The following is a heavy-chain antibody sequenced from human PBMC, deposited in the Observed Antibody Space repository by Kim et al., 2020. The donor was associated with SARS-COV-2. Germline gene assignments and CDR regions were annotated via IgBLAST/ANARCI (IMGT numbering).Heavy chain of an antibody. CDR1: GFTVRSTY. CDR3: AKLEGPPEHPSEYFQY. Sequence: GGSLRLSCAVSGFTVRSTYMTWVRQAPGKGLEWISVIYRDGGGTHYADSVKGRFTISRDNSKNIVYLQMNNLRADDTAIYYCAKLEGPPEHPSEYFQYWGRGTLVTVS. CDR2: IYRDGGGT. V-gene: IGHV3-53*01. D-gene: IGHD3-3*01. J-gene: IGHJ1*01.